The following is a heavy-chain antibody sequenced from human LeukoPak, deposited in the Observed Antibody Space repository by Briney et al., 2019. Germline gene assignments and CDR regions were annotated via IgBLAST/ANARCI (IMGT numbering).Heavy chain of an antibody. CDR1: GGSISSSSYY. J-gene: IGHJ4*02. D-gene: IGHD3-22*01. V-gene: IGHV4-39*07. Sequence: SETLSLTCTVSGGSISSSSYYWGWIRQPPGKGLEWIGSIYYSGSTYYNPSLKSRVTISVDTSKNQFSLKLSSVTAADTAVYYCARGFTMMSKATDYWGQGTLVTVSS. CDR3: ARGFTMMSKATDY. CDR2: IYYSGST.